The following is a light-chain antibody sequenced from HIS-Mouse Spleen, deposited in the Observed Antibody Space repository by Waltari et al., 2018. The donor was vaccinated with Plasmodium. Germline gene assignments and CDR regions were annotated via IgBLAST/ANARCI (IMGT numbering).Light chain of an antibody. CDR3: SSYAGSNNLV. Sequence: QSALTQPPSPSGSPGQSVTISCPGTSSDVGVYNYVSCYQQHPGNAPRLMFYEVSKRPSGVPDRFSGSKSGNTASLTVAGLQAEDEADYYCSSYAGSNNLVFGGGTKLTVL. J-gene: IGLJ2*01. V-gene: IGLV2-8*01. CDR2: EVS. CDR1: SSDVGVYNY.